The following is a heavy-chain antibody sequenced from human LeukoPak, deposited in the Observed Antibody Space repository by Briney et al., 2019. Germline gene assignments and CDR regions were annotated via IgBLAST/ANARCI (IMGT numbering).Heavy chain of an antibody. CDR1: GFTSSTYW. D-gene: IGHD6-19*01. Sequence: GGSLRLSCAASGFTSSTYWMSWVRQAPGKGLEWVANIKQDGSEKYYVDSVKGRFTISRDNAKNSLYLQMNSLRAEDTAVYYCARDRGSSGWYEFDYWGQGTLVTVSS. CDR3: ARDRGSSGWYEFDY. V-gene: IGHV3-7*01. J-gene: IGHJ4*02. CDR2: IKQDGSEK.